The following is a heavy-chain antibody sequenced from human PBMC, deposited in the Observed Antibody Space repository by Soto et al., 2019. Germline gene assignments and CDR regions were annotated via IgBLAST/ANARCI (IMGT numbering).Heavy chain of an antibody. CDR2: ISGSGSGT. CDR3: ANLHPYYMDV. Sequence: PGGSLILSCAASGCTISSFGMSWVRQAPGKGLEWVSAISGSGSGTYYADSVKGRFTISRDNSENMLYLQMNSLRAEDTALYYCANLHPYYMDVWGKGTTVTVSS. CDR1: GCTISSFG. V-gene: IGHV3-23*01. J-gene: IGHJ6*03.